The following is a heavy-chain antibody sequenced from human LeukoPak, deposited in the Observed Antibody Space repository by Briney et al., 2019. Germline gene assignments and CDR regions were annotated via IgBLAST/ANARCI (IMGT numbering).Heavy chain of an antibody. CDR1: GFTFSSYG. V-gene: IGHV3-33*06. CDR3: AKEPTTVTNHYFDY. Sequence: PGRSLRLSCAASGFTFSSYGMHWVRQAPGKGLEWVAVIWYDGSNKYYADSVKGRFTISRDNSKNTLYLQMNSLRAEDTAVYYCAKEPTTVTNHYFDYWGQGTLVTVSS. CDR2: IWYDGSNK. J-gene: IGHJ4*02. D-gene: IGHD4-17*01.